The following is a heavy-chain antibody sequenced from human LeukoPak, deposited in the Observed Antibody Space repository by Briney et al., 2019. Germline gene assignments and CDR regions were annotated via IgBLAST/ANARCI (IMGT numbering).Heavy chain of an antibody. Sequence: SETLSLTCTVSGGSISSSSYYWSWIRQPPGKGLEWIGSIYYSGSTYYNPSLKSRVTISVDTSKNQFSLKLSSVTAADTAVYYCARQSPDSGSYQTEAYFGYWGQGTLVTVSS. CDR2: IYYSGST. CDR1: GGSISSSSYY. J-gene: IGHJ4*02. CDR3: ARQSPDSGSYQTEAYFGY. V-gene: IGHV4-39*01. D-gene: IGHD1-26*01.